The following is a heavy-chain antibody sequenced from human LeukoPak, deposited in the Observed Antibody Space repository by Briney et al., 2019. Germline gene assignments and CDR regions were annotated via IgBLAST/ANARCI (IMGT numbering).Heavy chain of an antibody. D-gene: IGHD2/OR15-2a*01. J-gene: IGHJ3*02. CDR1: GGSISSYY. CDR2: IYYSGST. V-gene: IGHV4-59*01. Sequence: SETLSLTCTVSGGSISSYYWSWIRQPPGKGLEWIGYIYYSGSTNYNPSLKSRVTISVDTSKNQFSLKLSSVTAADTAVYYCARSSGYYPRAFDIWGQGTVVTVSS. CDR3: ARSSGYYPRAFDI.